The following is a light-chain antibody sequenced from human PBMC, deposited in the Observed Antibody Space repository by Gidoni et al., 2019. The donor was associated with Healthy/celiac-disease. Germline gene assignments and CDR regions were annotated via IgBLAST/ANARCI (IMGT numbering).Light chain of an antibody. CDR1: QSVSRY. J-gene: IGKJ4*01. CDR2: DAS. V-gene: IGKV3-11*01. Sequence: EIVLTPSPATLSLSPGERATLSCRASQSVSRYLAWYQQKPGQAPRLLIDDASNRATGIPARFSGSGSGTDFTLTISSLEHEDVAVYYCQQRSNWTLTFGGGTKVEIK. CDR3: QQRSNWTLT.